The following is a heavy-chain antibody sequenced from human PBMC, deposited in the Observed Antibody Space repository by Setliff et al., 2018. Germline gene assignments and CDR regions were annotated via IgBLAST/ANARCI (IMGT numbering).Heavy chain of an antibody. CDR1: RYTFNSYA. Sequence: SVKVSCKASRYTFNSYAMNWVRQAPGQGLEWMGGTIPMFGTTEYAQKFQGRLTIITDESTNTAFMQLSSLRPDDTAVYYCVREGVDRRSSTDYRYYMDVWGKGTTVTVSS. D-gene: IGHD6-6*01. CDR3: VREGVDRRSSTDYRYYMDV. CDR2: TIPMFGTT. V-gene: IGHV1-69*05. J-gene: IGHJ6*03.